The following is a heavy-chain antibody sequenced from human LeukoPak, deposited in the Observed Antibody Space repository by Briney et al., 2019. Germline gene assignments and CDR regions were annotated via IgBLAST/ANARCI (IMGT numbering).Heavy chain of an antibody. V-gene: IGHV3-11*01. D-gene: IGHD3-3*01. CDR2: IGTGDVTI. CDR1: GFAFRDYY. J-gene: IGHJ3*02. Sequence: GGSLRLSCAASGFAFRDYYMTWIRQAPGKALEGVSYIGTGDVTIYYADSVQGRFTVSRDNAQKSIHLQMNSLRVDDTALDYCASALRKDIDGYYFRNPLDIWGQGTLVTVSS. CDR3: ASALRKDIDGYYFRNPLDI.